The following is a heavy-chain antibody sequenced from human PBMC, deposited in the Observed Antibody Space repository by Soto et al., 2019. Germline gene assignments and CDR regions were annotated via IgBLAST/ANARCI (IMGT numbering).Heavy chain of an antibody. Sequence: PGESLKISCKGSGYSFTSYWIGWVRQMPGKGLEWVGIIYPGDSDTRYSPSFQGQVTISADKSISTAYLQWNSLKASDTAMYYCARPQYDILTGYPYCFDYWGQGTLVTAPQ. D-gene: IGHD3-9*01. CDR2: IYPGDSDT. V-gene: IGHV5-51*01. CDR1: GYSFTSYW. CDR3: ARPQYDILTGYPYCFDY. J-gene: IGHJ4*02.